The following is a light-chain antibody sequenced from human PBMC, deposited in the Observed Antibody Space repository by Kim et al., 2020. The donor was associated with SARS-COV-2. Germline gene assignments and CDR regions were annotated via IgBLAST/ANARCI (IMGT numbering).Light chain of an antibody. V-gene: IGLV3-9*01. Sequence: SMARGQTASITCGGNNCGTYKVHWYQLKPGQAPVMVIYRDDNRPSVIPERFSGSNSGHTATLTIRRAQSGDEADYYCQVWTSTTAVFGTGTKVTVL. CDR2: RDD. J-gene: IGLJ1*01. CDR3: QVWTSTTAV. CDR1: NCGTYK.